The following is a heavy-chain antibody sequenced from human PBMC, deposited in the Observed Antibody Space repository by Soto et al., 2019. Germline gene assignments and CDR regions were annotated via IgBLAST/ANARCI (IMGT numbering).Heavy chain of an antibody. CDR3: AKDHGPLVYNSYYYCMDV. Sequence: GRCMRLSWAAAAFTLSTYAMSWARQAPGKGLEWVCAISGRSARTYYADSGKGRFTVSRDTSKNPLYLQMNSQRNEQTAVTDRAKDHGPLVYNSYYYCMDVWGQGTTVTVSS. J-gene: IGHJ6*02. D-gene: IGHD2-2*02. V-gene: IGHV3-23*01. CDR1: AFTLSTYA. CDR2: ISGRSART.